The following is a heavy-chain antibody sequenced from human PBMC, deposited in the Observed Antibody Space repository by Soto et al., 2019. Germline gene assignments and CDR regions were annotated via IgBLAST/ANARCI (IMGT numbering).Heavy chain of an antibody. CDR3: AKDKWELSYYFDY. D-gene: IGHD1-26*01. J-gene: IGHJ4*02. Sequence: GGSLRLSCAASGFTFDDYAMHWVRQAPGKGLEWVSGISWNSGNIGYADSVKGRFTISRDNAKNSLYLQMNSLRAEDTALYYCAKDKWELSYYFDYWRQGTLVTVSS. CDR2: ISWNSGNI. V-gene: IGHV3-9*01. CDR1: GFTFDDYA.